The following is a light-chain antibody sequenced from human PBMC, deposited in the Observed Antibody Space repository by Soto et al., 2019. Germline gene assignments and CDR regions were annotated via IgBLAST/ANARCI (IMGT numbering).Light chain of an antibody. CDR1: PNDIGTYNY. CDR2: DVN. CDR3: CSFSPSGTHF. J-gene: IGLJ1*01. Sequence: QSALTQPASVSGSPGQSITVSCTGTPNDIGTYNYVSWHQQHPGKAPKIIIYDVNNRPSGVSSRFSGSKSGITASLTISGLQAEDEADYYCCSFSPSGTHFFGPGTKVTVL. V-gene: IGLV2-14*01.